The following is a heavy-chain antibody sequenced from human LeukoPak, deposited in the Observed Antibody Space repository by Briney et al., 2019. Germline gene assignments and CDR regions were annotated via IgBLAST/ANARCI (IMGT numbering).Heavy chain of an antibody. J-gene: IGHJ4*02. Sequence: GGSLRLSCAASGFTFSSYAMSWVRQAPGKGLEWVSAISGSGGSTYYADSVKGRLSISRDNSKNALFLQMSSLRAEDTAVYYCAKVIALDTSMGIFDYWGQGTLVTVSS. D-gene: IGHD5-18*01. V-gene: IGHV3-23*01. CDR3: AKVIALDTSMGIFDY. CDR2: ISGSGGST. CDR1: GFTFSSYA.